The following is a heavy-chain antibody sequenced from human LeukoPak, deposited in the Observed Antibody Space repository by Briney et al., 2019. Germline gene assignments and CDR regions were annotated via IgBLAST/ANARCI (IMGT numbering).Heavy chain of an antibody. CDR1: GGSISSYY. D-gene: IGHD4-17*01. V-gene: IGHV4-4*07. J-gene: IGHJ6*03. Sequence: SETLSLTCTVSGGSISSYYWRWIRQPAGKGLEWIGRIYTSGSTNYNPSLKSRVTMSVDTSKNQFSLKLSSVTAADTAVYYCARSYGDYYYYYYMDVWGKGTTVTVSS. CDR3: ARSYGDYYYYYYMDV. CDR2: IYTSGST.